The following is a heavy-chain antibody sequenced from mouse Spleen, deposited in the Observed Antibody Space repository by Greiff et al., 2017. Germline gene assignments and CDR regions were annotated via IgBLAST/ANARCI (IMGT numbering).Heavy chain of an antibody. V-gene: IGHV14-4*01. Sequence: EVQLQQSGAELARPGASVKLSCTASGYTIKDDYMHWVKQRPGQGLEWIGWIDPGNGDTEYASKFQGKATITADTSSNTAYLQLSSLTSEDTAVYCWTRHGSWYFDVWGTGTTVTVSS. CDR3: TRHGSWYFDV. J-gene: IGHJ1*03. CDR1: GYTIKDDY. D-gene: IGHD1-1*01. CDR2: IDPGNGDT.